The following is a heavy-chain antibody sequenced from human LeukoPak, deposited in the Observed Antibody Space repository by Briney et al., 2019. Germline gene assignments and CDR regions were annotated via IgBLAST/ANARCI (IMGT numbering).Heavy chain of an antibody. Sequence: SVKVSCKASGGTFSSYAISWVRQAPGQGLEWMGRIIPIFGTANYAQKFQGRVTITTDESTSTAYMELSSPRSEDTAVYYCAREVTTFVGFDYWGQGTLVTVSS. CDR3: AREVTTFVGFDY. CDR1: GGTFSSYA. D-gene: IGHD3-16*01. J-gene: IGHJ4*02. V-gene: IGHV1-69*05. CDR2: IIPIFGTA.